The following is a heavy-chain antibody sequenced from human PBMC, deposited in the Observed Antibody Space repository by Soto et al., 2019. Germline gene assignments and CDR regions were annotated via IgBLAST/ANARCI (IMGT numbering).Heavy chain of an antibody. CDR1: GGSVTNDNW. CDR3: ASGGGGGNY. D-gene: IGHD3-16*01. CDR2: IYHSGST. Sequence: QVQLQESGPGLVKPAGTLSLTCAVSGGSVTNDNWWSWVRQPPGKGLEWIGEIYHSGSTNYNPSLRSRVTISKHNSNNQVSLELNSVTAADTAVYYCASGGGGGNYWGQGTLVTVSS. V-gene: IGHV4-4*02. J-gene: IGHJ4*02.